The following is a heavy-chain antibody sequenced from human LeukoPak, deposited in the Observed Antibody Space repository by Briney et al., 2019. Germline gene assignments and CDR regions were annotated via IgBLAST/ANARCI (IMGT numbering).Heavy chain of an antibody. J-gene: IGHJ4*02. CDR1: GYTFTSYG. CDR2: ISAYNGNT. Sequence: ASVKVSCKASGYTFTSYGISWVRQAPGQGLEWMGWISAYNGNTNYAQKLQGRVTMTTDTSTSTAYMELRSLRSDDTAVYCCVRSEGEEMATTDFDYWGQGTLVTVSS. D-gene: IGHD5-24*01. V-gene: IGHV1-18*01. CDR3: VRSEGEEMATTDFDY.